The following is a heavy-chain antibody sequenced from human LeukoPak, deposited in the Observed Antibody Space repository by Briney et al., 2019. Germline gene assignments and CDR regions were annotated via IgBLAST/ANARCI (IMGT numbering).Heavy chain of an antibody. D-gene: IGHD6-13*01. CDR3: ARSHFYPEGFGSSSWSGTPYYYYYYMDV. J-gene: IGHJ6*03. V-gene: IGHV4-61*01. Sequence: SETLSLTCTVSGGSVSSGSYYWSWIRQPPGKGLEWIGYIYYSGSTNYNPSLKSRVTISVDTSKNQFSLKLSSVTAANTAVYYCARSHFYPEGFGSSSWSGTPYYYYYYMDVWGKGTTVTVSS. CDR1: GGSVSSGSYY. CDR2: IYYSGST.